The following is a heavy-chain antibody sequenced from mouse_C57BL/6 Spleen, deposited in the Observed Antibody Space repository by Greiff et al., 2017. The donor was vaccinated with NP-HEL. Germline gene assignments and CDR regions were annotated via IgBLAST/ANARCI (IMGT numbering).Heavy chain of an antibody. J-gene: IGHJ1*03. Sequence: VQLQQSGPVLVKPGASVKMSCKASGYTFTDYYMNWVKQSHGKSLEWIGVINPYNGGTSYNQKFKGKATLTVDKSSSTAYMELNSLTSEDSAVYYCARSPHYYGSSYDWYFDVWGTGTTVTVSS. V-gene: IGHV1-19*01. D-gene: IGHD1-1*01. CDR1: GYTFTDYY. CDR3: ARSPHYYGSSYDWYFDV. CDR2: INPYNGGT.